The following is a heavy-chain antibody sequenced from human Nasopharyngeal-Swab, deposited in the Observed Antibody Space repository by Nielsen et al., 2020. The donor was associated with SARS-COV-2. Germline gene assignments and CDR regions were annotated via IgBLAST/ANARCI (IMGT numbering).Heavy chain of an antibody. CDR2: ISYTGST. D-gene: IGHD3-9*01. V-gene: IGHV4-59*01. CDR1: GGSISNYY. CDR3: ARNHYDILTGYYPYYFDY. J-gene: IGHJ4*02. Sequence: SETLSLTCTVTGGSISNYYWSWIRRSPGKGLEWIGYISYTGSTNYNPSLKGRVTISVDTSKNQFSLNLSSVTAADTAVYYCARNHYDILTGYYPYYFDYWGQGTLVTVSS.